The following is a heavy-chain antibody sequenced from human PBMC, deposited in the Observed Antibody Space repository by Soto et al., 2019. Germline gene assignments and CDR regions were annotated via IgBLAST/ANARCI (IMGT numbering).Heavy chain of an antibody. CDR2: IYHSGNT. J-gene: IGHJ4*02. Sequence: SETLSLTCSVSGDSIGSSTNYWGWIRQPPGKGLEWIGTIYHSGNTYYNPTLKSRVAISVDMSKNQFSLRLYSVTAADTAVYYCARHEWLQLWLVTEYWGQGALVTVSS. V-gene: IGHV4-39*01. CDR1: GDSIGSSTNY. CDR3: ARHEWLQLWLVTEY. D-gene: IGHD5-18*01.